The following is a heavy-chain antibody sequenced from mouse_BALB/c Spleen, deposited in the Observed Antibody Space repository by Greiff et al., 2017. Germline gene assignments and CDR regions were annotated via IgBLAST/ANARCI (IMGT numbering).Heavy chain of an antibody. CDR1: GFSLTSYC. D-gene: IGHD2-1*01. CDR2: IWAGGST. Sequence: VKLVESGPGLVAPSQSLSITCTVSGFSLTSYCVHWVRQPPGKGLEWLGVIWAGGSTNYNSALMSRLSISTDNSKSQVFLKMNSLQTDDTAMYYCARAYGNYFDYWGQGTTLTVSS. V-gene: IGHV2-9*02. J-gene: IGHJ2*01. CDR3: ARAYGNYFDY.